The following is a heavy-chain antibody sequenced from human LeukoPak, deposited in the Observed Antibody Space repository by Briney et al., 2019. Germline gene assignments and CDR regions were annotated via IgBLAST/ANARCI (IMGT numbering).Heavy chain of an antibody. CDR3: AKIAVAGILVDY. V-gene: IGHV3-23*01. CDR2: ISGSGGST. J-gene: IGHJ4*02. D-gene: IGHD6-19*01. Sequence: GGSLRLSCEASGFIFSSYAMSWVRQAPGKGLDWVSAISGSGGSTYYADSVKGRFTISRDNSKNTLYLQMNSLRAEDAAVYYCAKIAVAGILVDYWGQGTLVTVSS. CDR1: GFIFSSYA.